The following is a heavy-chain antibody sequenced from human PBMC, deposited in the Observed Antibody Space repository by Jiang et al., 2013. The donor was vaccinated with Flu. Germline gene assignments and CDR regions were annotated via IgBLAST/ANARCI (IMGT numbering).Heavy chain of an antibody. CDR3: ARLRWLEGPNFDY. CDR1: GGYISTYY. J-gene: IGHJ4*02. CDR2: YNSGRT. Sequence: GSGLVKPSETLSLTCTVSGGYISTYYWSWIRQPPGKGLEWIGYYNSGRTSYNPSLKSRVTISVDTSKNQFSLKLSSVTAADTAVYYCARLRWLEGPNFDYWGQGTLVTVFS. V-gene: IGHV4-59*13. D-gene: IGHD5-24*01.